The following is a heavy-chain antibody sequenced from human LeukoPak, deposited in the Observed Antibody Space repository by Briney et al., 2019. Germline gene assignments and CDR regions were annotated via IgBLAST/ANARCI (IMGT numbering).Heavy chain of an antibody. Sequence: GGSLRLSCAASLFTFNNYAMSWVRQAPGKGLEWVSAISHNGHDTYYADSVQGLFTISRDNSKNMLNLQMDSLLAEDTAVYYCAKELAITMPFDYWGQGTLVTVSS. D-gene: IGHD2-2*01. CDR2: ISHNGHDT. CDR3: AKELAITMPFDY. V-gene: IGHV3-23*01. J-gene: IGHJ4*02. CDR1: LFTFNNYA.